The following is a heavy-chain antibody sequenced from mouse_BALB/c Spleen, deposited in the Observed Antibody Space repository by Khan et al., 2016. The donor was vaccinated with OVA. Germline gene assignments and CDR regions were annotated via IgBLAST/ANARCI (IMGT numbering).Heavy chain of an antibody. CDR1: GYTFTTYW. CDR3: TRRGQYDTFAY. D-gene: IGHD2-10*02. J-gene: IGHJ3*01. CDR2: INPSTSYT. Sequence: VQLQQSGAELAKPGASVKMSCKASGYTFTTYWMHWIKQRPGQGLEWIGYINPSTSYTEYNQKFKDKATLTTDKSSSTAYMQLSSLTSEDSAICSSTRRGQYDTFAYWGQGTLVTVSS. V-gene: IGHV1-7*01.